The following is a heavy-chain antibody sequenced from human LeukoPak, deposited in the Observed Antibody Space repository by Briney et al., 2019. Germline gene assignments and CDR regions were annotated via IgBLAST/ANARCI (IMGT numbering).Heavy chain of an antibody. D-gene: IGHD3-10*01. CDR2: INPSGGST. CDR3: ARELRITRGWFDP. V-gene: IGHV1-46*01. CDR1: GYTFTSYD. Sequence: ASVKVSCKASGYTFTSYDINWVRQATGQGLEWMGIINPSGGSTSYAQKFQGRVTMTRDMSTSTVYMELSSLRSEDTAVYYCARELRITRGWFDPWGQGTLVTVSS. J-gene: IGHJ5*02.